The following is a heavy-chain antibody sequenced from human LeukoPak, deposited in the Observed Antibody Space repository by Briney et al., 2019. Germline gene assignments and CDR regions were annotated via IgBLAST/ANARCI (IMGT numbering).Heavy chain of an antibody. CDR2: IIPIFGTA. J-gene: IGHJ4*02. D-gene: IGHD2-2*01. V-gene: IGHV1-69*05. CDR3: ARSQYCSSTSCYQGGLD. CDR1: GGTFSSYA. Sequence: ASVKVSCKASGGTFSSYAISWVRQAPGQGLEWMGGIIPIFGTANYAQKFQGRVTITTDESTSTAYMELSSLRSEDTAVYYCARSQYCSSTSCYQGGLDWGQGTLVTVSS.